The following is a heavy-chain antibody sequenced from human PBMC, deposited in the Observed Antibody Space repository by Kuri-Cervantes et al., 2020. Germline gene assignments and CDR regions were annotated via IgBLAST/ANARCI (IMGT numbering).Heavy chain of an antibody. V-gene: IGHV1-18*04. J-gene: IGHJ3*02. D-gene: IGHD3-22*01. CDR2: ISGYNGDT. CDR1: GYTFTGYY. CDR3: ARGPLYYYDSSGYHVSAFDI. Sequence: ASVKVSCKASGYTFTGYYMHWVRQAPGQGLEWMGWISGYNGDTNHLQNLQGRVTMTTETSTSTAYMELSSLRSEDTAVYYCARGPLYYYDSSGYHVSAFDIWGQGTMVTVSS.